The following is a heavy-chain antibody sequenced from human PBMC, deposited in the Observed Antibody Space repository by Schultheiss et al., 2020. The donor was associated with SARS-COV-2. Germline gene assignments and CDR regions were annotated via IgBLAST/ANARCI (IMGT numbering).Heavy chain of an antibody. D-gene: IGHD5-18*01. CDR3: AHNYRGYSYGYGAFDI. V-gene: IGHV2-5*02. J-gene: IGHJ3*02. CDR2: IYWDDDK. CDR1: GFSLSTSGVG. Sequence: SGPTLVKPTQTLTLTCTFSGFSLSTSGVGVGWIRQPPGKALEWLALIYWDDDKRYSPSLKSRLTITKDTSKNQVVLTMTNIDPVDTATYYCAHNYRGYSYGYGAFDIWGQGTMVTVSS.